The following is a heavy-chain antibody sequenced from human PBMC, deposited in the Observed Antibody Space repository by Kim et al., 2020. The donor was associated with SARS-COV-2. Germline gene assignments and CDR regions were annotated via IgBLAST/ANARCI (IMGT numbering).Heavy chain of an antibody. CDR1: GFTFSSYS. V-gene: IGHV3-21*01. CDR2: ISSSSSYI. Sequence: GGSLRLSCAASGFTFSSYSMNWVRQAPGKGLEWVSSISSSSSYIYYADSVKGRFTISRDNAKNSLYLQMNSLRAEDTAVYYCARDQTYCGGDCYSAFDIWGQGTMVTVSS. CDR3: ARDQTYCGGDCYSAFDI. D-gene: IGHD2-21*02. J-gene: IGHJ3*02.